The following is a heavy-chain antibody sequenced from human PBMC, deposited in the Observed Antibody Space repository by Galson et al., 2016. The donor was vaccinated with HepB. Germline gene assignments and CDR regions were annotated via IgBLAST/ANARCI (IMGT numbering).Heavy chain of an antibody. J-gene: IGHJ4*02. V-gene: IGHV3-23*01. CDR1: GFTFSNYA. D-gene: IGHD4-17*01. CDR2: SDISGSGGVT. Sequence: SLRLSCAASGFTFSNYAMSWVRQAPGKGLEWVSGSDISGSGGVTYYADSVKGRFTISRDNSKNTLYLQMNSLRAEDTAVYYCANQPDYGDQGYYFDYWGQGTLVTVSS. CDR3: ANQPDYGDQGYYFDY.